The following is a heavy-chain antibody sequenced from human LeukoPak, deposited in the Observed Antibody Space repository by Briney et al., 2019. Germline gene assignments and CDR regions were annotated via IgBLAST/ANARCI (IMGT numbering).Heavy chain of an antibody. CDR3: ARGYSSSSGGGDY. D-gene: IGHD6-6*01. V-gene: IGHV3-21*01. J-gene: IGHJ4*01. CDR1: GFTFSSYS. Sequence: GGSLRLSCAASGFTFSSYSMNWVRQAPGKGLEWVSSISSSSSYIYYADSVKGRFTISRDNAKNSLYLQMSSLRAEDTAVYYCARGYSSSSGGGDYWGQGTLVTVSS. CDR2: ISSSSSYI.